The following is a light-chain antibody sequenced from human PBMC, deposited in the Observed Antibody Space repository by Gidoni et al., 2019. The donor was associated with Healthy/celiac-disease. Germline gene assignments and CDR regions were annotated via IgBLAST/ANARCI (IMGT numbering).Light chain of an antibody. CDR1: QSVSSN. CDR3: QQYNNWPLT. CDR2: GAS. V-gene: IGKV3-15*01. Sequence: EIVMTQSPATLSVSPGERATLSCRASQSVSSNLAWYQQKPGQAPRLLSYGASTRATGIPARFIGSGSGTEFTLTISSLQSEDFAVYYCQQYNNWPLTFXGXTKVEIK. J-gene: IGKJ4*01.